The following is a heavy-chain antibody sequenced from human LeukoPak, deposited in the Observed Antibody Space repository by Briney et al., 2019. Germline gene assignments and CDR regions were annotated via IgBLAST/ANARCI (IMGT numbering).Heavy chain of an antibody. CDR2: TYYSAKSYN. CDR3: ARGLYRARYYYYYGMDV. CDR1: GGTVSSNSAA. D-gene: IGHD1-26*01. J-gene: IGHJ6*02. Sequence: SQTLSLTCAVSGGTVSSNSAAWNWIRQSPARGLEWKGRTYYSAKSYNDSAVSVKIRITINPDTSRHQCSLQLNSVTPEHTAVYYCARGLYRARYYYYYGMDVWGQGTTVTVSS. V-gene: IGHV6-1*01.